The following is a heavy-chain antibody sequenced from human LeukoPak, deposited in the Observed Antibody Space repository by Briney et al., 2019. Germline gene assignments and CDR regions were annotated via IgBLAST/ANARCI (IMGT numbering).Heavy chain of an antibody. CDR1: GFTFSSYA. CDR2: ISGGGGST. J-gene: IGHJ4*02. D-gene: IGHD3-3*01. CDR3: AKGRVFGVVIED. V-gene: IGHV3-23*01. Sequence: GGSLRLSCAASGFTFSSYAMSWVRQAPGKGLEWVSAISGGGGSTYYADSVKGRFTISRDNSKNTLYLQMNSLRAEDTAVYYCAKGRVFGVVIEDWGQGTLVTVSS.